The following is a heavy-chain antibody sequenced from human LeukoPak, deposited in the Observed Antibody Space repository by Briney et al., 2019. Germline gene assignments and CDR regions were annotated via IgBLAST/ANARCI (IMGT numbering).Heavy chain of an antibody. J-gene: IGHJ4*02. CDR3: ARTLLDYYDSSGYHDY. V-gene: IGHV4-30-4*01. Sequence: PSQTLSLTCTVSGGSISSGDYYWSWIRQPPGKGLEWIGYIYYSGSTYYNPSLKSRVTISVDTSKNQFSLKLSSVTAADTAVYYCARTLLDYYDSSGYHDYWGQGTLVTVSS. D-gene: IGHD3-22*01. CDR2: IYYSGST. CDR1: GGSISSGDYY.